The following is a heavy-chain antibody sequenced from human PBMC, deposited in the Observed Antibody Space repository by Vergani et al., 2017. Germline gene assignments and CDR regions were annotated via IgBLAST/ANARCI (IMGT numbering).Heavy chain of an antibody. D-gene: IGHD1-1*01. CDR3: ARDGKEGYYYYYMDV. CDR2: ISYDGSNK. J-gene: IGHJ6*03. CDR1: GFTFSSYG. V-gene: IGHV3-30*19. Sequence: QVQLVESGGGVVQPGRSLRLSCAASGFTFSSYGMHWVRQAPGKGLEWVAVISYDGSNKYYADSVKGRFTISRDNSKNTLYLQMNSLRAEDTAVYYCARDGKEGYYYYYMDVWGKGTTVTVSS.